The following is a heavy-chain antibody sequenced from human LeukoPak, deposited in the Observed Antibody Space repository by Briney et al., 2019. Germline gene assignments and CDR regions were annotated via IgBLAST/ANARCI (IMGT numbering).Heavy chain of an antibody. D-gene: IGHD6-6*01. CDR1: GGSISSTSYY. V-gene: IGHV4-39*01. J-gene: IGHJ6*03. CDR3: ARTQYSTSPEGYYYYYMDV. Sequence: PSETLSLTCTVSGGSISSTSYYWGWIRQPPGKWLEWIGSIYYSGSTSYNPSLRSRVTISVDTSKDQFSLKLSSVAAADTAVYYCARTQYSTSPEGYYYYYMDVWGKGTTLTVSS. CDR2: IYYSGST.